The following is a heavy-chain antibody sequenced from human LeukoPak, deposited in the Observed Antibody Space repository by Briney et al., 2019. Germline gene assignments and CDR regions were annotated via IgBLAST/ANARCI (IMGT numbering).Heavy chain of an antibody. CDR2: ISAYNGNT. V-gene: IGHV1-18*01. CDR3: ARVNGIAAAGPPYYGMDV. J-gene: IGHJ6*02. D-gene: IGHD6-13*01. CDR1: GYTFTSYG. Sequence: ASVKVSCKASGYTFTSYGISWLRQAPGQGLEWMGWISAYNGNTNYAQKLQGRVTMTTDTSTSTAYMELRSLRSDDTAVYYCARVNGIAAAGPPYYGMDVWGQGTTVTVSS.